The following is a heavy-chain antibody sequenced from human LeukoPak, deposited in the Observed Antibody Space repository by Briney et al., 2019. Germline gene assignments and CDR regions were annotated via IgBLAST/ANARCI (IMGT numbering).Heavy chain of an antibody. J-gene: IGHJ4*02. V-gene: IGHV3-21*01. D-gene: IGHD3-9*01. CDR2: ISSSSYI. Sequence: GGSLRLSCAASGFTFSSYSMNWVRQAPGKGLEWVSSISSSSYIYYADSVKGRFSISRDNAKNSLYLQMNSLRAEDTAVYYCARGRYYDIFGYWGQGTLVTVSS. CDR1: GFTFSSYS. CDR3: ARGRYYDIFGY.